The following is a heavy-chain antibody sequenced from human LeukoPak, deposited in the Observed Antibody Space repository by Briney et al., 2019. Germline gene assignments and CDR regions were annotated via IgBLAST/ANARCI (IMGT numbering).Heavy chain of an antibody. Sequence: GASVKVSCKASGYTFTGYYMHWVRQAPGQGLEWMGWINPNSGGTNYAQKFQGRVTMTRDTSTSTVYMEVRSLSSEDTAVYYCARELAATGFFDYWGQGTLVTVSS. J-gene: IGHJ4*02. CDR1: GYTFTGYY. CDR3: ARELAATGFFDY. D-gene: IGHD6-13*01. V-gene: IGHV1-2*02. CDR2: INPNSGGT.